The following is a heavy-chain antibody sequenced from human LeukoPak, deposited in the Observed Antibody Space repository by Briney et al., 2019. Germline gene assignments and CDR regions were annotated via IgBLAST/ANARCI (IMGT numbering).Heavy chain of an antibody. J-gene: IGHJ6*03. CDR3: ARPSAHPVYSRIRYYHMDV. V-gene: IGHV3-21*01. CDR1: GFDFSTYS. Sequence: GGSPRLSCAASGFDFSTYSMTWVRQAPGKGLEWVSSITSGSSYIYYADSVKGRFTISRDNAKNSLYLLMNYLRAENTAVYSCARPSAHPVYSRIRYYHMDVWGKGTTVTVSS. CDR2: ITSGSSYI. D-gene: IGHD2-8*01.